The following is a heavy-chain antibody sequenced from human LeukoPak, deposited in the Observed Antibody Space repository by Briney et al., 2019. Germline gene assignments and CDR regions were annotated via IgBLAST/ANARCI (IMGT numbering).Heavy chain of an antibody. CDR1: GITFSSYA. CDR2: ISGSGGST. J-gene: IGHJ4*02. D-gene: IGHD3-10*01. CDR3: ASGPGSYYKNFDY. V-gene: IGHV3-23*01. Sequence: PGGSLRPSCAASGITFSSYAMSWVRQAPGKGLEWVSAISGSGGSTYYADSVKGRFTISRDNSKNTLYLQMNSLRAEDTAVYYCASGPGSYYKNFDYWGQGTLVTVSS.